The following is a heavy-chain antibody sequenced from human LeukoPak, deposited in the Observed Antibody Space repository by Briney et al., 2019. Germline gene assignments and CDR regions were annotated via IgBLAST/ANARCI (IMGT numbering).Heavy chain of an antibody. J-gene: IGHJ6*02. V-gene: IGHV1-24*01. CDR1: GYTLTELS. Sequence: ASVKVSCKVSGYTLTELSMHWVRQAPGKGLEWMGGFDPEDGETIYAQKFQGRVTMTRDTSTSTVYMELSSLRSEDTAVYYCARAPWDIVVVPAEVINYYYGMDVWGQGTTVTVSS. CDR3: ARAPWDIVVVPAEVINYYYGMDV. CDR2: FDPEDGET. D-gene: IGHD2-2*01.